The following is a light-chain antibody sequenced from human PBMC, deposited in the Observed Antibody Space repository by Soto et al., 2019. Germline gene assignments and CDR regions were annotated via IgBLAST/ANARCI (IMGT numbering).Light chain of an antibody. CDR2: AAS. CDR1: QSISSY. CDR3: QQSYSTPRT. V-gene: IGKV1-39*01. J-gene: IGKJ1*01. Sequence: QMTQPPSSLSASVGDRVTITGRASQSISSYLNWYQQKPGKAPKLLIYAASSLQSGVPSRFSGSGSGTDFTLTISSLQPEDFATYYCQQSYSTPRTFGQGTKVDIK.